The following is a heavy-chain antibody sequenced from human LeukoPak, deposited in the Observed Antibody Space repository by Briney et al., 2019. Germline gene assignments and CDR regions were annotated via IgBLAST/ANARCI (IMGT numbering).Heavy chain of an antibody. J-gene: IGHJ3*02. CDR2: INTNTGNP. CDR3: ARARSGWASDAFDI. CDR1: GYTFTSYA. Sequence: ASVKVSCKASGYTFTSYAMNWVRQAPGQGLEWMGWINTNTGNPTYAQDFTGRFVFSLDTSVSTAYLQISSLKAEDTAVYYCARARSGWASDAFDIWGQGTMVTVSS. D-gene: IGHD6-19*01. V-gene: IGHV7-4-1*02.